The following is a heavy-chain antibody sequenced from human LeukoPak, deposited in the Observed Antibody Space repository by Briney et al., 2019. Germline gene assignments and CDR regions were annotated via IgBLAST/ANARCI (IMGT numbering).Heavy chain of an antibody. CDR2: ISAYNGNT. V-gene: IGHV1-18*01. J-gene: IGHJ4*02. D-gene: IGHD3-3*01. Sequence: ASVKVSCKASGYTFTSYVISWVRQAPGQGLEWMGWISAYNGNTNYAQKLQGRVTMTTDTSTSTAYMVLRRVRSEDTAVYYCARDLSIFGVGDYWGQGTLVTVSS. CDR3: ARDLSIFGVGDY. CDR1: GYTFTSYV.